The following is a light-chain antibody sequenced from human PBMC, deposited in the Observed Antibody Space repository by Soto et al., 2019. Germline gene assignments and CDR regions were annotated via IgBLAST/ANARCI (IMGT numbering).Light chain of an antibody. CDR1: ENLLYDNGYIY. CDR3: LSTLRIPRT. J-gene: IGKJ4*01. V-gene: IGKV2-28*01. Sequence: DIVMTQSPLSLPVTPGEPASISCRSRENLLYDNGYIYLYWYVKKPGQSTQLLIYLGSNLASGVPDRFSGSGSGTEFTLRISRVEAEDVGVYYCLSTLRIPRTFGGGTKVELK. CDR2: LGS.